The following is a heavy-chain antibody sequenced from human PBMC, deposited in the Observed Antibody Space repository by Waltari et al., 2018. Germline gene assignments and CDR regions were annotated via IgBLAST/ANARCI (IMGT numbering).Heavy chain of an antibody. D-gene: IGHD6-6*01. CDR1: GFTFSSYA. CDR2: ISYDGSNK. CDR3: ARDSMGIEYSSSFDY. Sequence: QVQLVASGGGVVQPGRSLRLSCAASGFTFSSYAMHWVRQAPGKGLEWVAVISYDGSNKYYADSVKGRFTISRDNSKNTLYLQMNSLRAEDTAVYYCARDSMGIEYSSSFDYWGQGTLVTVSS. V-gene: IGHV3-30-3*01. J-gene: IGHJ4*02.